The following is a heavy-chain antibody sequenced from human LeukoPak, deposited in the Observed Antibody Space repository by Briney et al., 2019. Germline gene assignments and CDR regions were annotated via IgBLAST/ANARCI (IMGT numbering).Heavy chain of an antibody. J-gene: IGHJ5*02. CDR3: AREHSSGLSWFDP. CDR1: GGSISNYY. Sequence: PSETLSLTCTVSGGSISNYYWSWIRQPPGKGLEWIGYIYYNGNTNYNPSLKSRVTISVDTSKNQFSLKLSSVTAADTAVYFCAREHSSGLSWFDPWGQGTLVTVSS. CDR2: IYYNGNT. D-gene: IGHD6-19*01. V-gene: IGHV4-59*01.